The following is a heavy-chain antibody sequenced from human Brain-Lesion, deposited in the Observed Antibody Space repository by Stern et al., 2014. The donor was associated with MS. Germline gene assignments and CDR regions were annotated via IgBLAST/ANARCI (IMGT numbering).Heavy chain of an antibody. Sequence: QVQLVQSGAEVKKPGASVKVSCKVSGYTLTELSMHWVRQAPRKGLEWMGGFDPEDGETIYAQKFQGRVTMTEDTSTDTAYMELSSLRSEDTAVYYCATLSPGAGGNYYRHFDYWGQGILVTVSS. CDR1: GYTLTELS. D-gene: IGHD1-26*01. CDR2: FDPEDGET. CDR3: ATLSPGAGGNYYRHFDY. V-gene: IGHV1-24*01. J-gene: IGHJ4*02.